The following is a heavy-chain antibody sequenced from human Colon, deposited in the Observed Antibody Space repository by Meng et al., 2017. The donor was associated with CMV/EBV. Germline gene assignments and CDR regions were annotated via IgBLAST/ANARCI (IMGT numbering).Heavy chain of an antibody. CDR3: ARGDSSGYFHDAFDI. CDR1: GGSISSSSYY. Sequence: GSLRLSCTVSGGSISSSSYYWGWIRQPPGKGLEWIGSIYYSGSTYYNPSLKSRVTISVDTSKNQFSLKLSSVTAADTAVYYCARGDSSGYFHDAFDIWGQGTMVTVSS. V-gene: IGHV4-39*07. J-gene: IGHJ3*02. D-gene: IGHD3-22*01. CDR2: IYYSGST.